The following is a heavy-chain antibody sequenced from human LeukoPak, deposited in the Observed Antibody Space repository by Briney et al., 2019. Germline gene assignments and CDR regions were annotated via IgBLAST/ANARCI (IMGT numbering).Heavy chain of an antibody. CDR2: IYSGGST. J-gene: IGHJ6*03. D-gene: IGHD4-23*01. V-gene: IGHV3-53*01. CDR1: GFTVSSNY. Sequence: GGSLRLSCAASGFTVSSNYMSWVRQAPGKGLEWVSVIYSGGSTYYADSVKGRFTISRDNSKNTLYLQMNSLRAEDTAMYYCAREDYGGIMDVWGKGTTVTVSS. CDR3: AREDYGGIMDV.